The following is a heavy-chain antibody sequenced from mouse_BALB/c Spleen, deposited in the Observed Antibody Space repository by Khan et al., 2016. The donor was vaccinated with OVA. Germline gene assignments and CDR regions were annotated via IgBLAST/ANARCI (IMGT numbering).Heavy chain of an antibody. CDR3: ARGYDFFAS. Sequence: EVQLQQSGPDLVKPGASVKLSCTASGYSFTLYYMSWVKQSHGKSLEWIGRVNPNTDNINYNQEFKGKAILTVDKSSNTAYMELRSLTSEDSAVYFCARGYDFFASWGQGTLVTVSA. CDR1: GYSFTLYY. D-gene: IGHD2-14*01. CDR2: VNPNTDNI. V-gene: IGHV1-26*01. J-gene: IGHJ3*01.